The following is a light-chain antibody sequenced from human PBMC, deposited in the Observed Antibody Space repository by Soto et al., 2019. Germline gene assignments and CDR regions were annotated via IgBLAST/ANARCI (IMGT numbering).Light chain of an antibody. CDR3: ISYAGGNILV. J-gene: IGLJ2*01. CDR2: EVF. CDR1: NTDVGGYDR. V-gene: IGLV2-14*01. Sequence: QSALTQPASVSGSPGQSITISCTGTNTDVGGYDRVSWYQHHPGKAPKMLIFEVFNRPSGISDRFSGSKSGDTASLTISGLQAEDEADYYCISYAGGNILVFGGGTKLTVL.